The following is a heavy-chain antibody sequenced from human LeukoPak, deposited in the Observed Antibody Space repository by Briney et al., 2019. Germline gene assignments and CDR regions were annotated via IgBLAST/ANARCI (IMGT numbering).Heavy chain of an antibody. V-gene: IGHV3-30*02. CDR3: AKKGYSFGWRDTHYFDY. J-gene: IGHJ4*02. CDR1: GFTFSDYG. Sequence: PGGSLRLSCAASGFTFSDYGMHWVRQAPGKGLEWVAFLRSDGSNKYYADSVKGRFTISRDNSKNTLYLQMNSLRAEDTAVYYCAKKGYSFGWRDTHYFDYWGQGTLVTVSS. D-gene: IGHD6-19*01. CDR2: LRSDGSNK.